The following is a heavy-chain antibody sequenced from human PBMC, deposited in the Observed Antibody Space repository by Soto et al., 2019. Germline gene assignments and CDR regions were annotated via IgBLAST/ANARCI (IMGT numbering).Heavy chain of an antibody. V-gene: IGHV4-59*01. Sequence: SETLSLTCTVSGGSISNYYWTWIRQPPGKGLQWIGYIYYSGTTNYNPSLKSRVTISVDTSKNQFSLKLSSVTAADTAVYYCAKPPWGQYRGIFDPWGQGTLVTVSS. J-gene: IGHJ5*02. CDR3: AKPPWGQYRGIFDP. D-gene: IGHD2-15*01. CDR2: IYYSGTT. CDR1: GGSISNYY.